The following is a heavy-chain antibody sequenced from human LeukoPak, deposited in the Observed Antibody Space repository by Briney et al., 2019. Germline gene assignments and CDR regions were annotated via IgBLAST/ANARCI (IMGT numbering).Heavy chain of an antibody. CDR1: GGSISSGGYY. D-gene: IGHD1-1*01. J-gene: IGHJ4*02. Sequence: SETLSLTCTVSGGSISSGGYYWSWIRQHPGKGLEWIGYIYYSGCTYYNPSLKSRVTISVDTSKNQFSLKLSSVTAADTAVYYCAQSYNWNYYYWGQGTLVTVSS. CDR3: AQSYNWNYYY. V-gene: IGHV4-31*03. CDR2: IYYSGCT.